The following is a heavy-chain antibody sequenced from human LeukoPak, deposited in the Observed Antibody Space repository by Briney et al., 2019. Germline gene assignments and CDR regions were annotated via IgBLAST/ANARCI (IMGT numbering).Heavy chain of an antibody. J-gene: IGHJ4*02. Sequence: GGSLRLSCAASGFTFSSFWMHWVRQVPGKGLVWVSGINSDGSTTSYADSVKGRFTISRDNAKNSLYLQMNSLRAEDTALYYCARNSVYGDYVPPLDYWGQGTLVTVSS. D-gene: IGHD4-17*01. CDR3: ARNSVYGDYVPPLDY. CDR1: GFTFSSFW. V-gene: IGHV3-74*01. CDR2: INSDGSTT.